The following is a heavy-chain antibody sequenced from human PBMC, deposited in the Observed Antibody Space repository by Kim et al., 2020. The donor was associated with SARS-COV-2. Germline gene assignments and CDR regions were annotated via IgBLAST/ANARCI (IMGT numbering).Heavy chain of an antibody. J-gene: IGHJ4*02. D-gene: IGHD3-22*01. CDR1: GFTFSSYW. V-gene: IGHV3-7*01. Sequence: GGSLRLSCASSGFTFSSYWMSWVRQAPGKGLEWVANIKQDGSEKYYVDSVKGRFTISRDNAKNSLYLQMNSLRAEDTAVYYCARDEAGYYYDSSGSIYWGQGTLVTVSS. CDR3: ARDEAGYYYDSSGSIY. CDR2: IKQDGSEK.